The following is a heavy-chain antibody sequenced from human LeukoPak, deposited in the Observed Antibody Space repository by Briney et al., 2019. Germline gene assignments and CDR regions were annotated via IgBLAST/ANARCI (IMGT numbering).Heavy chain of an antibody. CDR2: INPNSGGT. CDR3: ARDCGGRILWFGELLKGNWSDP. V-gene: IGHV1-2*02. CDR1: GYTFTGYY. Sequence: GASVKVSCKASGYTFTGYYMHWVRQAPGQGLEWMGWINPNSGGTNYAQKFQGRVTMTRDTSLSTAYMELSRLRSDDTAVYYRARDCGGRILWFGELLKGNWSDPWGQGTLVTVSS. D-gene: IGHD3-10*01. J-gene: IGHJ5*02.